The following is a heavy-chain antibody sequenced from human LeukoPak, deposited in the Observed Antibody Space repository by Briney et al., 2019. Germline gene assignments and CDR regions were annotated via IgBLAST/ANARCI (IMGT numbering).Heavy chain of an antibody. CDR3: TTYAVPAPMLAGGAY. CDR1: GFTFNNAW. D-gene: IGHD2-2*01. Sequence: GGSLRLSCAASGFTFNNAWMSWVRQAPGKGLEWLGRIRSKTDGGTTDYAASVKGRFTISRDDSKTTLYLQMNSLKPEDTAVYYCTTYAVPAPMLAGGAYWGQGTLVTVSS. V-gene: IGHV3-15*01. CDR2: IRSKTDGGTT. J-gene: IGHJ4*02.